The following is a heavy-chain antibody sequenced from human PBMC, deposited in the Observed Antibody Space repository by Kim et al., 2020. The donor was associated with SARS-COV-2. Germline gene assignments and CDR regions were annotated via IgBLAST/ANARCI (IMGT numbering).Heavy chain of an antibody. D-gene: IGHD6-13*01. V-gene: IGHV1-18*01. CDR3: ARDQQVYGMDV. CDR2: T. Sequence: TNYAQKLQGRVTMTTDTSTSTAYMELRSLRSDDTAVYYCARDQQVYGMDVWGQGTTVTVSS. J-gene: IGHJ6*02.